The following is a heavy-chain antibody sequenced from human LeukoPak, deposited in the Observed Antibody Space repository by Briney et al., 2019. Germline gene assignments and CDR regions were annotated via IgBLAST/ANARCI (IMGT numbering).Heavy chain of an antibody. V-gene: IGHV3-30*02. D-gene: IGHD3-10*01. J-gene: IGHJ5*02. CDR2: IRYDGSNK. CDR3: AKDNYGSGSYDGNWFDP. Sequence: PGGSLRLSCVASGFTFSTYGMHWVRQAPGKGLEWVAFIRYDGSNKYYADSVKGRFTISRDNSKNTLYLQMNSLRTEDTAVYYCAKDNYGSGSYDGNWFDPWGQGTLVTVSS. CDR1: GFTFSTYG.